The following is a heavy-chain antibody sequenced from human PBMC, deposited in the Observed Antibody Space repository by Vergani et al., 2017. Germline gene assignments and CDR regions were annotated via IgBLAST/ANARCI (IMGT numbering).Heavy chain of an antibody. D-gene: IGHD3-16*01. CDR1: GFIFRSNS. Sequence: EVQLVESGGGLVKPGGSLRLSCAASGFIFRSNSMNWVRQAPGKGLEWVSSISGSSDYIFYADSVKGRFSISRDNAKNSLFLQMHSLRAEDTAVYYCARDGLQPGGGYYYYYGMDVWGQGTTVTVSS. V-gene: IGHV3-21*01. J-gene: IGHJ6*02. CDR3: ARDGLQPGGGYYYYYGMDV. CDR2: ISGSSDYI.